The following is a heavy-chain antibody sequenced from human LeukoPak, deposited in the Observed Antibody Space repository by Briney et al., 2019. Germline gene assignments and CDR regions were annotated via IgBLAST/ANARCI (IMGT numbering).Heavy chain of an antibody. CDR2: ISSSGSTI. CDR3: AKAVGATRNYFDY. J-gene: IGHJ4*02. Sequence: PGGSLRLSCAASGFTFSDYYMSWIRQAPGKGLEWVSYISSSGSTIYYADSVKGRFTISRDNSKNTLYLQMSSLRAEDTAVYYCAKAVGATRNYFDYWGQGTLVTVSS. CDR1: GFTFSDYY. D-gene: IGHD1-26*01. V-gene: IGHV3-11*01.